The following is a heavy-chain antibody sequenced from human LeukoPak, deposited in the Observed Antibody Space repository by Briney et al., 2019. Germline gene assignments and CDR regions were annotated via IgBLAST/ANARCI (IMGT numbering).Heavy chain of an antibody. CDR1: GGSFSGYW. Sequence: SETLSLTCAVSGGSFSGYWWSWIRQPPGKGLEWIGEVIHSGSTNYNPSLKSRVTVSVDTSKNQFSLKLRSVTAADTAVYYCARDNGLDYYYYGMDVWGQGTTVTVSS. CDR2: VIHSGST. J-gene: IGHJ6*02. V-gene: IGHV4-34*12. CDR3: ARDNGLDYYYYGMDV. D-gene: IGHD6-19*01.